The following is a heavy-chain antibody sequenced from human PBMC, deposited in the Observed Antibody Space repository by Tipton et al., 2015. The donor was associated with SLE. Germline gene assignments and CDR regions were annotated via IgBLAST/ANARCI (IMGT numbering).Heavy chain of an antibody. J-gene: IGHJ3*02. CDR3: ARDKGPVEMATIFAFDI. Sequence: QLVQSGGGLVQPGRSLRLSCAASGFTFSDYYMSWIRQAPGKGLEWVSYISSSGSTIYYADSVKGRFTISRDNAKNSLYLQMNSLRAEDTAVYYCARDKGPVEMATIFAFDIWGQGTMVTVSS. CDR1: GFTFSDYY. CDR2: ISSSGSTI. D-gene: IGHD5-24*01. V-gene: IGHV3-11*01.